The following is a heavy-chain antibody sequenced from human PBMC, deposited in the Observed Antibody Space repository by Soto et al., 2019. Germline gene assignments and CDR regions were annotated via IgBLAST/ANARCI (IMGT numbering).Heavy chain of an antibody. D-gene: IGHD3-9*01. CDR3: ARGNYDILTGQPEGMDV. Sequence: GASVKVSCKASGYTFTGYYMHWVRQAPGQGLEWMGWINPNSGGTNYAQKFQGRVTMTRDTSISTAYMELSSLRSEDTAVYYCARGNYDILTGQPEGMDVWGLGTTVTVSS. V-gene: IGHV1-2*02. J-gene: IGHJ6*02. CDR2: INPNSGGT. CDR1: GYTFTGYY.